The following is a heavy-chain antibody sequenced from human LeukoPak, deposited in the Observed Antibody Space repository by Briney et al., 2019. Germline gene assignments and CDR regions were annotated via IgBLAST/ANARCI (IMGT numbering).Heavy chain of an antibody. CDR3: ARDPGYAIYYFDY. J-gene: IGHJ4*02. V-gene: IGHV3-23*01. CDR2: IIGSGGNT. CDR1: GFSFSGYA. D-gene: IGHD3-9*01. Sequence: GGSLRLSCAASGFSFSGYAMSWVRQAPGKGLEWVSSIIGSGGNTYYADSVKGRCTISRDNSKNMVYLQMNSLRAEDTAVYCCARDPGYAIYYFDYWGQGTLVTVSS.